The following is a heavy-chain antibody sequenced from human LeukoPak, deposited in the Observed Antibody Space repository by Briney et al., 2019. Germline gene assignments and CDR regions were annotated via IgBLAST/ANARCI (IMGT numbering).Heavy chain of an antibody. CDR3: AKRGVVIRVILVGFHKEAYYFDS. D-gene: IGHD3-22*01. V-gene: IGHV3-23*01. J-gene: IGHJ4*02. CDR2: ISDSGGRT. Sequence: GGSLRLSCAVSGITLSNYGMTWVRQAPGKGLEWVAGISDSGGRTNYVDSVKGRFTISRDNPKNTIYLQMNSLRAEDTAVYFCAKRGVVIRVILVGFHKEAYYFDSWGQGALVTVSS. CDR1: GITLSNYG.